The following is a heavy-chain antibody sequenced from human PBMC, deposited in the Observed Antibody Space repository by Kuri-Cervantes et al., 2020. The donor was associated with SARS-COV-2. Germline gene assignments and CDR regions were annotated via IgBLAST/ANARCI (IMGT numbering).Heavy chain of an antibody. V-gene: IGHV4-59*05. D-gene: IGHD2-2*01. CDR2: IYYSGST. Sequence: GSLRLSCTVSGGSISSYYWSWIRQPPGKGLEWIGSIYYSGSTYYNPSLKSRVTISVDTSKNQFSLKLSSVTAADTAVYYCARLQRVVVPAASFDYWGQGTLVTVSS. CDR3: ARLQRVVVPAASFDY. J-gene: IGHJ4*02. CDR1: GGSISSYY.